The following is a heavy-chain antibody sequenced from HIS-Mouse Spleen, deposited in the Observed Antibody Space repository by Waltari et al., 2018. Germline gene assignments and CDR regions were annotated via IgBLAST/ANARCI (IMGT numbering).Heavy chain of an antibody. CDR1: GFTVSLHY. CDR2: IYSGGST. J-gene: IGHJ4*02. Sequence: EVQLVETGGGLLQPGGSLRLSCAASGFTVSLHYLTWVRQAPGKGLEWVSVIYSGGSTYYADSVKGRFTISRDNSKNTLYLQMNSLRAEDTAVYYCARHYYYGSGSYYFDYWGQGTLVTVSS. V-gene: IGHV3-53*02. D-gene: IGHD3-10*01. CDR3: ARHYYYGSGSYYFDY.